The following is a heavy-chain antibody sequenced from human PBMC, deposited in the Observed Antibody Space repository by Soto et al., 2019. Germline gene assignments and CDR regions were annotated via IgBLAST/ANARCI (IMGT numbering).Heavy chain of an antibody. CDR3: AKDNDLDC. Sequence: EVQLLESGGGLVQSGGSLRLSCAASGFTFSSYAMNWVRQAPGKGLEWVSAISGSGGSTYYADSVKGRFTISRDKSKNTLYLQMNSLRAEDTAIYYCAKDNDLDCWGQVSLVTVSS. CDR2: ISGSGGST. J-gene: IGHJ4*02. D-gene: IGHD2-8*01. V-gene: IGHV3-23*01. CDR1: GFTFSSYA.